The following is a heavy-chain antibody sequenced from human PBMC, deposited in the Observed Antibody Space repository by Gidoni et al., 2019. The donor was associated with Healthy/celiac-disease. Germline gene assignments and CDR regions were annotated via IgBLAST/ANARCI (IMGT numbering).Heavy chain of an antibody. V-gene: IGHV1-2*04. CDR3: ARGGEIAVAKPGDAFDI. CDR1: GYTFTGYY. J-gene: IGHJ3*02. D-gene: IGHD6-19*01. Sequence: QVQLVQSGAEVKKPGASGKVSCKASGYTFTGYYMHWVRQAPGQGLEWMGWINPNSGGTNYAQKFQGWVTMTRDTSISTAYMELSRLRSDDTAVYYCARGGEIAVAKPGDAFDIWGQGTMVTVSS. CDR2: INPNSGGT.